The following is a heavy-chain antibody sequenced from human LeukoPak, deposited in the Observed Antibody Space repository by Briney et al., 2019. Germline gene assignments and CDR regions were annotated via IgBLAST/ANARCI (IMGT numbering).Heavy chain of an antibody. D-gene: IGHD5-24*01. CDR2: IIPIFGTA. CDR1: GGTFSSYA. Sequence: GASVKVSCKASGGTFSSYAISWVRQAPGQGLEWMGGIIPIFGTANYAQKFQGRVMITADESTSTAYMELSSLRSEDTAVYYCARTSRDGYLYYFDYWGQGTLVTVSS. V-gene: IGHV1-69*01. J-gene: IGHJ4*02. CDR3: ARTSRDGYLYYFDY.